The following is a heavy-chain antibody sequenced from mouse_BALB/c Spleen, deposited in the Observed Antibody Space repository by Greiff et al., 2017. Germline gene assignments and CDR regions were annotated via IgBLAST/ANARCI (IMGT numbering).Heavy chain of an antibody. CDR1: GYTFSSYW. D-gene: IGHD1-1*01. J-gene: IGHJ4*01. CDR2: ILPGSGST. CDR3: ARLPYYYGSSYGAMDY. V-gene: IGHV1-9*01. Sequence: QVQLKQSGAELMKPGASVKISCKATGYTFSSYWIEWVKQRPGHGLEWIGEILPGSGSTNYNEKFKGKATFTADTSSNTAYMQLSSLTSEDSAVYYCARLPYYYGSSYGAMDYWGQGTSVTVSS.